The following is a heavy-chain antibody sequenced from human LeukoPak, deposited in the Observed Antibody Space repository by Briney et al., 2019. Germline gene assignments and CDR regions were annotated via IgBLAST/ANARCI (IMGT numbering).Heavy chain of an antibody. J-gene: IGHJ4*02. V-gene: IGHV3-11*01. Sequence: GGSLRLSCVVSGFRFSDYYMSWIRQAPGKGLELISNIIGSGDAIYYTDSVKGRFTISRDNAKNSLYLQLDSLSAEDTAVYYCASLYDSTGLCFDYWGQGALVTVSS. CDR2: IIGSGDAI. D-gene: IGHD3-22*01. CDR3: ASLYDSTGLCFDY. CDR1: GFRFSDYY.